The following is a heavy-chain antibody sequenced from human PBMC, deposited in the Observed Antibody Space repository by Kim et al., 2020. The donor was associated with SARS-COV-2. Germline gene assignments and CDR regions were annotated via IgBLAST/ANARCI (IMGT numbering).Heavy chain of an antibody. J-gene: IGHJ6*02. D-gene: IGHD1-20*01. CDR1: GFTFSDYY. V-gene: IGHV3-11*01. Sequence: GGSLRLSCAASGFTFSDYYMSWIRQAPGKGLEWVSYISSSGSTIYYADSVKGRFTISRDNAKNSLYLQMNSLRAEDTAVYYCARDTYNWNLKYYYGMDVWGQGTTVTVSS. CDR3: ARDTYNWNLKYYYGMDV. CDR2: ISSSGSTI.